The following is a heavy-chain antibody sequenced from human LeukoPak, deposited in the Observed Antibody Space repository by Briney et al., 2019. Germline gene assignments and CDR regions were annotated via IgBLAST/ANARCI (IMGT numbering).Heavy chain of an antibody. J-gene: IGHJ4*02. CDR2: IRSKANSYAT. V-gene: IGHV3-73*01. CDR1: GFTFSGSA. CDR3: ARTGYSYGYPFDY. D-gene: IGHD5-18*01. Sequence: PGGSLKLSCAASGFTFSGSAMHWVRQASGKGLEWVGRIRSKANSYATAYAASVKGRFTISRDDSKNTAYLQMNSLKTEDTAVYYCARTGYSYGYPFDYWGQGTLVTVSS.